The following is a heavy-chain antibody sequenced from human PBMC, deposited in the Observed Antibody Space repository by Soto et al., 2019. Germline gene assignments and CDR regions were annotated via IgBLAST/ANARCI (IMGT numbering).Heavy chain of an antibody. CDR1: GFTFSSYA. J-gene: IGHJ6*02. V-gene: IGHV3-30-3*01. CDR2: ISYDGSNK. D-gene: IGHD4-17*01. Sequence: QVQLVESGGGVVQPGRSLRLSCAASGFTFSSYAMHWVRQAPGKGLEWVAVISYDGSNKYYADSVKGRFTISRDNSKNTLYLQMNSLRAEDTAVYYCARGRGYGELFFDYGMDVWGQWTTVTVSS. CDR3: ARGRGYGELFFDYGMDV.